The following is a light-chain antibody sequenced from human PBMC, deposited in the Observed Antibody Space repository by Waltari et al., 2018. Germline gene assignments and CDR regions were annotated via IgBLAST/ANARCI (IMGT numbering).Light chain of an antibody. V-gene: IGLV3-19*01. J-gene: IGLJ2*01. CDR3: HSRDSSDDVV. CDR1: SLRTYY. CDR2: GKN. Sequence: QDPAVSVALGQTVRITCQGDSLRTYYVSWFHQKPGQAPALVIYGKNNRPSGIPDRFSASSSGSTASLTIIGAQAGDEADYYCHSRDSSDDVVIGGGTKLTVV.